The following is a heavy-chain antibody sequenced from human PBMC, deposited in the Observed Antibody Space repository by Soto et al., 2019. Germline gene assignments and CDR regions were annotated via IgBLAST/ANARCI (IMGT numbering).Heavy chain of an antibody. V-gene: IGHV4-39*01. CDR1: GGSISNTSFH. Sequence: QLQLQESGPGLVKPSETLSLTCSVSGGSISNTSFHWGWIRQPPGKGLEWIGSLYYSGSTYYNPSFESRVAISVDRSKNQFSLKLTSVTAADTAVYYCARLGYCTRTRCSSSPYYYMDVWGRGTTVTVSS. J-gene: IGHJ6*03. CDR2: LYYSGST. D-gene: IGHD2-2*01. CDR3: ARLGYCTRTRCSSSPYYYMDV.